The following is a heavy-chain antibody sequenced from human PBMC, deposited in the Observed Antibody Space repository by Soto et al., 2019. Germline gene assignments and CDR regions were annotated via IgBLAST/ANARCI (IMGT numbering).Heavy chain of an antibody. D-gene: IGHD1-26*01. Sequence: GGSLRLSCAASGFTFSSYAMHWVRQAPGKGLEWVAVISYDGSNKYYADSVKGRFTISRDNSKNTLYLQMNSLRAEDTAVYYCAVGATTTDAFDIWGQGTMVTVS. CDR1: GFTFSSYA. CDR3: AVGATTTDAFDI. J-gene: IGHJ3*02. CDR2: ISYDGSNK. V-gene: IGHV3-30-3*01.